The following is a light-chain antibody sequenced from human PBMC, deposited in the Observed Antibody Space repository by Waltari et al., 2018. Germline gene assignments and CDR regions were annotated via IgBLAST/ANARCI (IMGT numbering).Light chain of an antibody. CDR2: KDT. Sequence: SYELTQPHSVSVSPGQTARITCSGEPLSNQFAYWYQQKPGQAPVLVIFKDTERPSGIPERFSGSTSGTIVTLTISAVQAEDEADYYYQSPDNSGLHSVYGAGTKVTVL. CDR1: PLSNQF. CDR3: QSPDNSGLHSV. J-gene: IGLJ1*01. V-gene: IGLV3-25*03.